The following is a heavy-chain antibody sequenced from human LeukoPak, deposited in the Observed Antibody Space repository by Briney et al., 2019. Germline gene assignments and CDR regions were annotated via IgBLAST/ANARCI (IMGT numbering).Heavy chain of an antibody. CDR2: ISETSSHT. V-gene: IGHV3-21*06. D-gene: IGHD5-12*01. Sequence: PGGSLRLSCAASTFIFSGYSMTWVRQAPGKGLEWVSYISETSSHTYHVDSVKGRFTISRDNAKNSLYLQMNYLRAEDTAIYYCARDRAPKARIGGMDVWGQGTTVIVSS. CDR3: ARDRAPKARIGGMDV. J-gene: IGHJ6*02. CDR1: TFIFSGYS.